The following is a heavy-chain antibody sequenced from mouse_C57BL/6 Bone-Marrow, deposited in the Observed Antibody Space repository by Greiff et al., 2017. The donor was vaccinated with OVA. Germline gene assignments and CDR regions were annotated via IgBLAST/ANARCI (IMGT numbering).Heavy chain of an antibody. J-gene: IGHJ2*01. V-gene: IGHV1-81*01. D-gene: IGHD1-1*01. CDR3: SRKGSNYVDY. Sequence: VQLQQSGAELARPGASVKLSCKASGYTFTSYGIRWVKQRPGQGLEWIGEIYPRSGNTYYNEKFKGKATLTADKSSSTADMELRSLTSEDAAVYFCSRKGSNYVDYWGQGTTLTVSS. CDR1: GYTFTSYG. CDR2: IYPRSGNT.